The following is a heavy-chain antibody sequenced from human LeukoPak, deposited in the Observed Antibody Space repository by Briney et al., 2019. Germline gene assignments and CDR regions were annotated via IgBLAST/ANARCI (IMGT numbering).Heavy chain of an antibody. J-gene: IGHJ5*02. CDR1: GYTFTGYY. CDR3: AREVDSGMAAAGEQWFDP. V-gene: IGHV1-2*02. CDR2: INPNSGGT. D-gene: IGHD6-13*01. Sequence: ASVKVSCKASGYTFTGYYMHWVRQAPGQGLEWMGWINPNSGGTNYAQKFQGRVTMTRDTSISTAYMELSRLRYDDTAVYYAAREVDSGMAAAGEQWFDPWGQGTLVTVSS.